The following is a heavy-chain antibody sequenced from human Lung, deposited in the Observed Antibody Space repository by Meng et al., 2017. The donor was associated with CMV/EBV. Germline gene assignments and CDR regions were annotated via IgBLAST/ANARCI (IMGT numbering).Heavy chain of an antibody. Sequence: SLKISCAASGFNFEHSAMHWVRQAPGGGLEWVSGISWESGYNIAYADSVKGRFTISRDNAKNSLYLKMNSLRAEATALYYCVKDMESEIVLVEAAHYVMDVWXQGTTVTVSS. CDR2: ISWESGYNI. D-gene: IGHD2-15*01. V-gene: IGHV3-9*01. CDR1: GFNFEHSA. J-gene: IGHJ6*02. CDR3: VKDMESEIVLVEAAHYVMDV.